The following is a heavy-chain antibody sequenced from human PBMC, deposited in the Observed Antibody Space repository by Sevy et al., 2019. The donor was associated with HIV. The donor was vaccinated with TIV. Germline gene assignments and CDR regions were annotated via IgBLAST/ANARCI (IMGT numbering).Heavy chain of an antibody. CDR3: ASPGGRGWYTLAFDI. CDR2: ISSSSYI. J-gene: IGHJ3*02. Sequence: GGSLRLSCAASGFTFSSYSMNWVRQAPGKGLEWVSSISSSSYIYYADSVKGRFTISRDNAKNSLYLQMNSLRAEDTAVYYCASPGGRGWYTLAFDIWGQGTMVTVSS. CDR1: GFTFSSYS. D-gene: IGHD6-19*01. V-gene: IGHV3-21*01.